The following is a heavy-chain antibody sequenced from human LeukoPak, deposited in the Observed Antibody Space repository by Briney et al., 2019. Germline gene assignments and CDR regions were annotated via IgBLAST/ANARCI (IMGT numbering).Heavy chain of an antibody. V-gene: IGHV3-23*01. J-gene: IGHJ5*02. CDR3: AKDRFGIAAAGTNWFDP. Sequence: GGSLRLSCAASGFTFSSYAMSWVRQAPGKGLEWVSAISGSGGSTYYADSVKGRFTLSRDNSKNTLYLQMNSLRAEDTAVYYCAKDRFGIAAAGTNWFDPWGQGTLVTVSS. CDR1: GFTFSSYA. D-gene: IGHD6-13*01. CDR2: ISGSGGST.